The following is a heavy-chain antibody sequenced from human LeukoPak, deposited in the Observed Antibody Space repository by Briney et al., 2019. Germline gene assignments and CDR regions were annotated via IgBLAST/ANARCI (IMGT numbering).Heavy chain of an antibody. CDR1: GFTFNNYA. J-gene: IGHJ5*02. D-gene: IGHD1-26*01. CDR3: VTVGMTSIWSYLRFDP. CDR2: ISGSGGST. Sequence: GGSLRLSCAASGFTFNNYAMSWVRQAPGKGLEWVSTISGSGGSTYYADSVKGRFTISRDNSKNTLYLQMSSLRAEDTAVYYCVTVGMTSIWSYLRFDPRGQGTLVSVSS. V-gene: IGHV3-23*01.